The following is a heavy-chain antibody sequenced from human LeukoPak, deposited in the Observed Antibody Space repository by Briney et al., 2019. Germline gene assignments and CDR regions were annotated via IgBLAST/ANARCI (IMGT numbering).Heavy chain of an antibody. D-gene: IGHD6-19*01. CDR1: GFTFSSYA. V-gene: IGHV3-23*01. Sequence: PGGSLRLSCAASGFTFSSYAMSWVRQAPGKGLEWVSAISGSGGSTYYADSVKGRFTISRDNPKNTLYLQMNSLRAEDTAVYYCAKDGSGWFWGYFDYWGQGTLVTVSS. CDR3: AKDGSGWFWGYFDY. CDR2: ISGSGGST. J-gene: IGHJ4*02.